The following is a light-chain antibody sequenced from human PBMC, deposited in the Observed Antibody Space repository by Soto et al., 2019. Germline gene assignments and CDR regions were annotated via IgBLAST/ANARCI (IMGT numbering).Light chain of an antibody. CDR1: SSDVGGYNY. CDR3: SSYTSSSTVV. J-gene: IGLJ2*01. V-gene: IGLV2-14*01. Sequence: QSVLTQPASVSGSPGQSITISCTGTSSDVGGYNYVSWYQQYPGKAPKRMIYDVSNRPSGVSNRFSGSKSGNTASLTISGLQAEDEADYYCSSYTSSSTVVFGGGTKLTVL. CDR2: DVS.